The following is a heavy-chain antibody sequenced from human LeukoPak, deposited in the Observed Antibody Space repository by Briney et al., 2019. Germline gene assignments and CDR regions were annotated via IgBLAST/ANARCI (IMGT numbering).Heavy chain of an antibody. CDR3: ARDHACCTNGVCYDY. CDR1: GFTFSIYG. CDR2: ISGSGGST. Sequence: PGGSLRLSCAASGFTFSIYGMSWVRQAPGKGLEWVSVISGSGGSTYYADSVKGRLTISRDNSKNTLYLQMNSLRAEDTAVYYCARDHACCTNGVCYDYWGQGTLVTVSS. V-gene: IGHV3-23*01. D-gene: IGHD2-8*01. J-gene: IGHJ4*02.